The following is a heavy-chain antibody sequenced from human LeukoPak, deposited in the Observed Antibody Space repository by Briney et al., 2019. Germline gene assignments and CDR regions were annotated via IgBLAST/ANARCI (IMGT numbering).Heavy chain of an antibody. D-gene: IGHD3-22*01. CDR2: IYYSGST. Sequence: SETLSLTCVVSGGSVNSGDYSWSWIRQPPGKGLEWIGYIYYSGSTNYNPSLKSRVTISVDTSKNQFSLKLSSVTAADTAVYYCARETGYYDSSGPRDAFDIWGQGTMVTVSS. CDR3: ARETGYYDSSGPRDAFDI. CDR1: GGSVNSGDYS. V-gene: IGHV4-61*08. J-gene: IGHJ3*02.